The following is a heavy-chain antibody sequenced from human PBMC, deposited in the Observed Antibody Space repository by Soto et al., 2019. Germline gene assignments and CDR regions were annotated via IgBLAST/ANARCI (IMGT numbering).Heavy chain of an antibody. CDR3: ARDLQADY. J-gene: IGHJ4*02. CDR2: INAGNGNT. Sequence: QVQLVQSGAEVKKPGASVKVSCKASGYTFTSYAMRWVRQAPGQRLEWMGWINAGNGNTKYSQKFQGRVTITRDTTGRTANMVLSSLRAEDTAEYYCARDLQADYWGQGTLVTVSS. V-gene: IGHV1-3*01. CDR1: GYTFTSYA.